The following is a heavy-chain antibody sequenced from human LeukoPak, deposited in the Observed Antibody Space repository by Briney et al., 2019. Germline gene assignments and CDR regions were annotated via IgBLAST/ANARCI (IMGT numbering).Heavy chain of an antibody. D-gene: IGHD5-18*01. CDR2: TYYRSKWYS. V-gene: IGHV6-1*01. J-gene: IGHJ4*02. Sequence: SQTLSLTCVISGDSVSSNSAAWNWIRQSPSRGLEWLGRTYYRSKWYSYSAVSVKSRIIINPDTSRNQFSLQLNSVTPEDTAVYYCARDPGTAMGRALDYWGQGTLVTVSS. CDR3: ARDPGTAMGRALDY. CDR1: GDSVSSNSAA.